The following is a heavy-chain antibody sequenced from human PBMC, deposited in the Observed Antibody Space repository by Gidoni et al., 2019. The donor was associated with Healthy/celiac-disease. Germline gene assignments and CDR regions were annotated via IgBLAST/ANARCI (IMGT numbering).Heavy chain of an antibody. Sequence: QVQLQQWGAGLLKPSETLSLTCAVYGGSFSGYYWSWIRQPPGKGLEWIGEINHSGSTNYNPSLKSRVTISVDTSKNPFSLKLSSVTAADTAVYYCARDDGSGWYRYFDYWGQGTLVTVSS. D-gene: IGHD6-19*01. CDR1: GGSFSGYY. CDR2: INHSGST. CDR3: ARDDGSGWYRYFDY. J-gene: IGHJ4*02. V-gene: IGHV4-34*01.